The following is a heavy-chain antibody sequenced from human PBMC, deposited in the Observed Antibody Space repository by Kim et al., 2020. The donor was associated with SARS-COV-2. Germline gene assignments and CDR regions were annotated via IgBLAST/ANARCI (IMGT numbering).Heavy chain of an antibody. CDR3: TTDLAFGLERGR. J-gene: IGHJ4*02. V-gene: IGHV3-15*01. D-gene: IGHD3-10*01. Sequence: AFAASVIGRFIIPRDDSKNTVYLQMNSLKTEDTAVYYCTTDLAFGLERGRWGQGTLVTVS.